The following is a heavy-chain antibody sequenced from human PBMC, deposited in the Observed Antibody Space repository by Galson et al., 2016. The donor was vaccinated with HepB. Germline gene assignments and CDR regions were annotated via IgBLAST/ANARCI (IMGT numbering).Heavy chain of an antibody. CDR3: TTGGWFRARGTSY. CDR1: GFTLSDAW. J-gene: IGHJ4*02. V-gene: IGHV3-15*01. Sequence: SLSLSCAASGFTLSDAWMSWVRQAPGKGLEWVGRIKSKVDGDTTEYPTSVKGRFTISRDDSKNTLFLQMNDLRAGDTAVYYCTTGGWFRARGTSYWGQGTLVSVSS. CDR2: IKSKVDGDTT. D-gene: IGHD6-19*01.